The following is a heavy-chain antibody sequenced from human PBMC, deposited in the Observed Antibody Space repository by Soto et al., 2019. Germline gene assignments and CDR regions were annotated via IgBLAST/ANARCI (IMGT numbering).Heavy chain of an antibody. CDR1: GETINSYG. Sequence: ASVKVCWTASGETINSYGMSWVQQANGQGLEWMGRISAYNGNTNYAQKLQGRVTMTTDTSTSTAYMELRSLRSDDTAVYYCARAVGALGHWFDPWGQGTLVT. V-gene: IGHV1-18*01. CDR3: ARAVGALGHWFDP. CDR2: ISAYNGNT. D-gene: IGHD1-26*01. J-gene: IGHJ5*02.